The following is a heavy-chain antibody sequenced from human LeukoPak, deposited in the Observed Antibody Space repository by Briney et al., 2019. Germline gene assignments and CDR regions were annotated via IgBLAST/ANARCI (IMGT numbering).Heavy chain of an antibody. CDR1: GFTFSSYN. CDR3: ARDLDYDLLSPFYARTFFDY. D-gene: IGHD3-9*01. CDR2: IDTSSRYI. Sequence: GGSLRLSCAASGFTFSSYNMDWVRQAPGKGLEWVSFIDTSSRYIYQADSVKGRFTISRDNAKSSLFLQMNSLRAEDTAVYYCARDLDYDLLSPFYARTFFDYWGQGTLVTVSS. V-gene: IGHV3-21*01. J-gene: IGHJ4*02.